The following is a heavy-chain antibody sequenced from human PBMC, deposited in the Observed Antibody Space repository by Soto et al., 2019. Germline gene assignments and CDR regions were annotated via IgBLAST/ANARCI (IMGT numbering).Heavy chain of an antibody. CDR2: INPNTGGT. J-gene: IGHJ4*02. CDR3: ERDYYGGDY. D-gene: IGHD4-17*01. Sequence: QVQLLQSGTEVKKPGASVKVSCKASGYTFSEYYMNWVRQAPGQGLEWMGWINPNTGGTKYAQKFQGRVTLTRDTSINTAYMELSRLRSDDTAVYYCERDYYGGDYWGQGTLVTVSS. CDR1: GYTFSEYY. V-gene: IGHV1-2*02.